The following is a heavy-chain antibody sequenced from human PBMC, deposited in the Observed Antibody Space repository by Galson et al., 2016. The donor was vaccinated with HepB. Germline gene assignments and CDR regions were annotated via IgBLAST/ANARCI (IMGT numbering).Heavy chain of an antibody. V-gene: IGHV3-21*01. CDR3: CVDTAMDYVFDY. Sequence: SLRLSCAASGFTFSTYGMDWVRQAPGKGLEWVSSISRGSGYIYYADSVKGRFTISRDNAKNSLYLQMNSLRAEDTAVYYCCVDTAMDYVFDYWGQGTLVTVSS. CDR2: ISRGSGYI. D-gene: IGHD5-18*01. J-gene: IGHJ4*02. CDR1: GFTFSTYG.